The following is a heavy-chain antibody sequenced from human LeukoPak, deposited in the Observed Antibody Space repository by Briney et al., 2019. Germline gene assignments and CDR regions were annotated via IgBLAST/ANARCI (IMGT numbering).Heavy chain of an antibody. V-gene: IGHV3-23*01. CDR2: ISGSGGST. Sequence: PGGSLRLSCAASGFTFSSYAMSWVRQAPGKGLEWVSAISGSGGSTYYADSVKGRFTISRDNSKNTLYLQMNSLRAEDTAVYYCAKALDDFWSGYSLYWGQGTLVTVSS. CDR1: GFTFSSYA. D-gene: IGHD3-3*01. CDR3: AKALDDFWSGYSLY. J-gene: IGHJ4*02.